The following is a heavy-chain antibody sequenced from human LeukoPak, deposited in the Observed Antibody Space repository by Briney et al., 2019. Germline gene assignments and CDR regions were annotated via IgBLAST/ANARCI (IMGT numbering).Heavy chain of an antibody. D-gene: IGHD5-12*01. CDR3: ARGYSGYDSYYYYYYYMDV. Sequence: ASVKVSCKASGGTFSSYAISWVRQAPGQGLEWMGGIIPIFGTANYAQKFQGRVTMTRDTSTSTVYMELSSLRSEDTAVYYCARGYSGYDSYYYYYYYMDVWGKGTTVTVSS. CDR1: GGTFSSYA. J-gene: IGHJ6*03. CDR2: IIPIFGTA. V-gene: IGHV1-69*05.